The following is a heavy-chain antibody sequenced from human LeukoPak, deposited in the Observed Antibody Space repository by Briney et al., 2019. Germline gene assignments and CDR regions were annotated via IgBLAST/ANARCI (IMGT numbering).Heavy chain of an antibody. CDR2: ISGSGGST. D-gene: IGHD1-1*01. CDR1: GLTFSSYA. CDR3: AKEEER. Sequence: GGSLILSCAAAGLTFSSYAMICFLQAPGKGLEWGSAISGSGGSTYYADSVKGRFTISRDNSKNTLYLQMNSLRAEDTAVYYCAKEEERWGQGTLVTVSS. J-gene: IGHJ4*02. V-gene: IGHV3-23*01.